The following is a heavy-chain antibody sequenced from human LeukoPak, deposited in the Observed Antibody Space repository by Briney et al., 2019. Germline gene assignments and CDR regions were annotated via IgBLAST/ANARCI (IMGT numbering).Heavy chain of an antibody. D-gene: IGHD4-17*01. CDR2: IYYSGSP. Sequence: PSETLSLTCTVSGGSISSYYWSWIRQPPGKGLEWIGYIYYSGSPNYNPSLNSRVTISLDTSRNQFSLKLSSVTAADTAVYYCARGGGDYLDYWGQGTLVTVSS. V-gene: IGHV4-59*01. J-gene: IGHJ4*02. CDR1: GGSISSYY. CDR3: ARGGGDYLDY.